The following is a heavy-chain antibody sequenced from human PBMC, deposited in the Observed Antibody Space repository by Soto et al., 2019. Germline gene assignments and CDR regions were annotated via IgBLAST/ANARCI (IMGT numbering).Heavy chain of an antibody. Sequence: EVLLLESGGDLVQPGGSLRLSCAASGFTFTSYAMSWIRQAPGKGLEWVSAIPGGGDNTYYADSVKGRLTISRDNSNNTLYLQMNSLRAEDPAYYYGAQDGGSRDSLTVNWRQGALVTVPS. V-gene: IGHV3-23*01. CDR3: AQDGGSRDSLTVN. CDR2: IPGGGDNT. D-gene: IGHD3-9*01. J-gene: IGHJ4*02. CDR1: GFTFTSYA.